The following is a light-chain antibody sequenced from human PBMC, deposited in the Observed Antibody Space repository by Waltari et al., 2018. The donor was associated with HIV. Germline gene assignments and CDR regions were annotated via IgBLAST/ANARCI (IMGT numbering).Light chain of an antibody. CDR3: CSYADTYFVL. CDR2: DDT. V-gene: IGLV2-11*01. J-gene: IGLJ2*01. CDR1: SSDVGGYNY. Sequence: QSALTQPRSVSGSPGQSVTISCTGTSSDVGGYNYVSWYQHHPNKGPKLLIYDDTKRPSGMPDRFSGSKSGNAASLTISGLQAEDEADYYCCSYADTYFVLFGGRTTLTVL.